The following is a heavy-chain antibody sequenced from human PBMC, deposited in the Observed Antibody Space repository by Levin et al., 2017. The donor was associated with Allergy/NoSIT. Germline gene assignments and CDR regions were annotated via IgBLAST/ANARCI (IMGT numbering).Heavy chain of an antibody. CDR2: ISAYNGNT. J-gene: IGHJ3*02. CDR1: GYTFTSYG. V-gene: IGHV1-18*01. CDR3: ARAWGSKWELLSAFDI. D-gene: IGHD1-26*01. Sequence: GGSLRLSCKASGYTFTSYGISWVRQAPGQGLEWMGWISAYNGNTNYAQKLQGRVTMTTDTSTSTAYMELRSLRSDDTAVYYCARAWGSKWELLSAFDIWGQGTMVTVSS.